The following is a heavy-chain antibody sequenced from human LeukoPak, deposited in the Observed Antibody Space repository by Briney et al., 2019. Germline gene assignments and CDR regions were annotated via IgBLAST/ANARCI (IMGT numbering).Heavy chain of an antibody. V-gene: IGHV3-43*02. D-gene: IGHD6-19*01. CDR3: AKDWGSGLGH. CDR2: ISGDGGST. CDR1: GFTFDDYA. Sequence: GGSLRLSCAASGFTFDDYAMHWVRQAPGKGLEWVSLISGDGGSTYYADSVKGRFTISRDNSKNSLYLQMNSLRTGDTALYYCAKDWGSGLGHWGQGTLVTVSS. J-gene: IGHJ4*02.